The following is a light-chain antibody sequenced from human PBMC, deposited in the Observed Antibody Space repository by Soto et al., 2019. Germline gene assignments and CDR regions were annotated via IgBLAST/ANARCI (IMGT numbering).Light chain of an antibody. J-gene: IGLJ2*01. CDR2: RSD. CDR1: SSNIGSNH. Sequence: QSVLTQPPSTSGTPGQRVTISCSGSSSNIGSNHVYWYQQFPGMAPKLLMYRSDQRPTGVPDRFSGSKSGTSASVAISGLRSDDEADYYCSARDDSLSGVVFGGGTKLTVL. CDR3: SARDDSLSGVV. V-gene: IGLV1-47*01.